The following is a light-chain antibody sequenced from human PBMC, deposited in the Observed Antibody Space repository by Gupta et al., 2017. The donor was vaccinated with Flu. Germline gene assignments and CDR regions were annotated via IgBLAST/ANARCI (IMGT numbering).Light chain of an antibody. J-gene: IGLJ2*01. CDR2: DAN. CDR1: YGSVLATNY. V-gene: IGLV8-61*01. CDR3: GPYMSSGILV. Sequence: FTLTCALSYGSVLATNYPSWYQPPPGQAPRTLVYDANTRSSGVPDRFSGSILGNTASLTITGAQADDECLYYCGPYMSSGILVVGGGTKLTVL.